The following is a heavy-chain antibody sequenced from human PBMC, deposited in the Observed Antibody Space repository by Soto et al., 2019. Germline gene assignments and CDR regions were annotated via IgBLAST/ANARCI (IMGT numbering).Heavy chain of an antibody. CDR1: GYTLTELS. CDR2: FDPEDGET. D-gene: IGHD6-19*01. V-gene: IGHV1-24*01. J-gene: IGHJ6*02. CDR3: ATDTGTKLVSLAVAGFYGMDV. Sequence: QVQLVQSGAEVKKPGASVKVSCKVSGYTLTELSMHWVRQAPGKGLEWMGGFDPEDGETIYAQKSQGRVTMTEDTSTDTAYMELSSLRSEDTAVYSWATDTGTKLVSLAVAGFYGMDVWGQGTPVTVSS.